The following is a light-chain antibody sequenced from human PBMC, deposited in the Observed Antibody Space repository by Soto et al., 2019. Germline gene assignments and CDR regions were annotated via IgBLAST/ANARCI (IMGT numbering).Light chain of an antibody. Sequence: LVMTQSPATLSVSPGERATLSCRASQSVSSNLAWYQQKPGQAPRLLIYGASTRATGIPARFSGSGSGTEFTLTISSLQSEDFAVYYCQQYNNWPRVTFGPGTKVDIK. V-gene: IGKV3-15*01. CDR3: QQYNNWPRVT. CDR2: GAS. J-gene: IGKJ3*01. CDR1: QSVSSN.